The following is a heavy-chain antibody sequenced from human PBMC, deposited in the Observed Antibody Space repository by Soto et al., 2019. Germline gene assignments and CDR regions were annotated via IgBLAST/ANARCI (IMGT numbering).Heavy chain of an antibody. CDR3: ARDFMEMATDY. CDR2: IRCNRSNK. Sequence: GGSLRLSCAASGFTFSSYGMHWVRQAPGKGLEWVSVIRCNRSNKDYADSVKGRFIISRDNAKNTLYLHMNSLRDEDTAVYYCARDFMEMATDYWGQGTLVTVSS. V-gene: IGHV3-33*01. J-gene: IGHJ4*02. D-gene: IGHD3-3*01. CDR1: GFTFSSYG.